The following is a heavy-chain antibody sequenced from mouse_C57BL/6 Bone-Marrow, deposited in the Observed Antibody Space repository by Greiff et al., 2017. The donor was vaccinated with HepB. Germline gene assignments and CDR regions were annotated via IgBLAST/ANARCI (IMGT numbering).Heavy chain of an antibody. V-gene: IGHV1-82*01. CDR3: ARRTYYDYEGWYFDV. J-gene: IGHJ1*03. D-gene: IGHD2-4*01. Sequence: VKLVESGPELVKPGASVKISCKASGYAFSSSWMNWVKQRPGKGLEWIGRIYPGDGDTNYNGKFKGKATLTADKSSSTAYMQLSSLTSEDSAVYFCARRTYYDYEGWYFDVWGTGTTVTVSS. CDR2: IYPGDGDT. CDR1: GYAFSSSW.